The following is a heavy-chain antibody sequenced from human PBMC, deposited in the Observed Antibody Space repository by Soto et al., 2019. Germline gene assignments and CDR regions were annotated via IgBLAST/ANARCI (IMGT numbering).Heavy chain of an antibody. V-gene: IGHV3-23*01. D-gene: IGHD3-3*02. Sequence: EVQLLESGGGLVQPGGSLRLSCAASGFTLSSLPLAGVRQAQGRGLGGVSAISGSGGSTYYADSVKGRFTISRDNSKNTLYLQMNSLRAEDTAVYYCAKPSIFGVALYDAFDIWGQGTMVTVSS. CDR2: ISGSGGST. J-gene: IGHJ3*02. CDR3: AKPSIFGVALYDAFDI. CDR1: GFTLSSLP.